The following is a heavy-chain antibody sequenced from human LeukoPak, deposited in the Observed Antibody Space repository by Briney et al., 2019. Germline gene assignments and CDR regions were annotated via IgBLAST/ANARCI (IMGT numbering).Heavy chain of an antibody. D-gene: IGHD5-18*01. CDR3: ARDLGGYSYGSHFDY. CDR2: ISSSGRII. V-gene: IGHV3-48*03. J-gene: IGHJ4*02. Sequence: GGSLRLSCAASGFTFSSYEMNWVRQAPGKGLEWVSYISSSGRIIYYADSVKGRFTISRDSAKNSLYLQMNSLRAEDTAVYYCARDLGGYSYGSHFDYWGQGTLVTVSS. CDR1: GFTFSSYE.